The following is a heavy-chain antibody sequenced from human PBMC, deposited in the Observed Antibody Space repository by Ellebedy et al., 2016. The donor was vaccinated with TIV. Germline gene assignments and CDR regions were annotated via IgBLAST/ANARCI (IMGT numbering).Heavy chain of an antibody. CDR2: INPDGNEK. CDR1: GFTFSHYW. Sequence: GGSLRLSCAASGFTFSHYWMNWVRQAPGKGLEWVAFINPDGNEKYYVDSIKGRFTISRDNSMDTLYLQMNSLGVGDTAVYYCAKLGFDLLTGSGGMDVWGQGTTVTVSS. CDR3: AKLGFDLLTGSGGMDV. J-gene: IGHJ6*02. D-gene: IGHD3-9*01. V-gene: IGHV3-7*03.